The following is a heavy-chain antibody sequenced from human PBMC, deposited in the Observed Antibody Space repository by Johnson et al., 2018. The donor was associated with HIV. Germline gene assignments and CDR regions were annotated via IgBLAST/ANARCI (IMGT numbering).Heavy chain of an antibody. V-gene: IGHV3-33*06. CDR2: IWYDGSNK. CDR1: GFIVRITY. CDR3: AKGDYYDTRAAFDI. J-gene: IGHJ3*02. Sequence: QVQLVESGGGLVQPGGSLRLSCAASGFIVRITYMSWVRQAPGKGLEWVAVIWYDGSNKFYGDSVKGRFTISRDNSKNTLYLQMNSLRAEDTAIYYCAKGDYYDTRAAFDIWGQGTMVTVSS. D-gene: IGHD3-22*01.